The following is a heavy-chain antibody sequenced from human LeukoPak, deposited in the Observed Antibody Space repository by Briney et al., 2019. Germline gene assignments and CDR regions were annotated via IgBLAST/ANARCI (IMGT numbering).Heavy chain of an antibody. CDR3: ALLEVPNWFDP. J-gene: IGHJ5*02. Sequence: SETLSLTCAVYGGSFSGYYWSWIRQPPGKGLEWIGEINHSGSTNYNPSLKSRVTISVDTSQSHFSLKLSSVTAADTAVYYCALLEVPNWFDPWGQGTLVTVSS. D-gene: IGHD1-26*01. V-gene: IGHV4-34*01. CDR1: GGSFSGYY. CDR2: INHSGST.